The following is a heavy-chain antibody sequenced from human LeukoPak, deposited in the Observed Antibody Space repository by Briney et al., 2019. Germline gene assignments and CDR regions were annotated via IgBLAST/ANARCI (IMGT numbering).Heavy chain of an antibody. V-gene: IGHV3-23*01. CDR1: GFTFSSYA. CDR3: AKPLAAADPYYYYYHMDV. D-gene: IGHD6-13*01. CDR2: ISGSGGST. Sequence: GGSLRLSCAASGFTFSSYAMSWVRQAPGKGLEWVSAISGSGGSTYYADSVKGRFTISRDNSKNTLYLQMNSLRAEDTAVYYCAKPLAAADPYYYYYHMDVWGKGTTVTVSS. J-gene: IGHJ6*03.